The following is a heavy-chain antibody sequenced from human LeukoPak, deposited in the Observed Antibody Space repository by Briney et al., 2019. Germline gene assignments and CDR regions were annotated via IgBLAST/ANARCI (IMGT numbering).Heavy chain of an antibody. D-gene: IGHD2-8*01. J-gene: IGHJ3*02. V-gene: IGHV4-59*11. CDR2: IYYSGST. CDR1: GGSISSHY. Sequence: PSETLSLTCTVSGGSISSHYWSWIRQPPGKGLEWIGYIYYSGSTNYNPSLKSRVTISVDTSKNQFSLKLSSVTAADTAVYYCARDKSGVDALDIWGQGTMVIVSS. CDR3: ARDKSGVDALDI.